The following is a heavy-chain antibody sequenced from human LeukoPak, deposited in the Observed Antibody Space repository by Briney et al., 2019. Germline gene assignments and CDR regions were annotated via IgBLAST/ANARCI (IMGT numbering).Heavy chain of an antibody. Sequence: GGSQRLSCAASGFTFSDYAMSWVRQAPGKGLEWVAVISYDGSNKYYADSVKGRFTISRDNSKNTLYLQMNSLRAEDTAVYYCARGKEYGDLFDYWGQGTLVTVSS. D-gene: IGHD4-17*01. V-gene: IGHV3-30-3*01. J-gene: IGHJ4*02. CDR1: GFTFSDYA. CDR3: ARGKEYGDLFDY. CDR2: ISYDGSNK.